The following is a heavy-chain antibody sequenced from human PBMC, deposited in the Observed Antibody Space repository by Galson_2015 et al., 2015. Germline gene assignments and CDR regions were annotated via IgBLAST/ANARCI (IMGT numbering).Heavy chain of an antibody. CDR3: AKDGVRGYSSSERGSYYFAY. Sequence: SLRLSCAASGFTFSNYAMSWVRQAPGKGLEWVSALSGSGISTYYADSVKGRFTISRDNSKSTLYLQMNSLRAEDTAIYYCAKDGVRGYSSSERGSYYFAYWGPGTLVTVSS. D-gene: IGHD6-6*01. CDR2: LSGSGIST. J-gene: IGHJ4*02. V-gene: IGHV3-23*01. CDR1: GFTFSNYA.